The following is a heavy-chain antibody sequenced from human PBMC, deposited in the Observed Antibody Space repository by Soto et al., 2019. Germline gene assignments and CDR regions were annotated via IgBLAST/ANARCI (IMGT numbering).Heavy chain of an antibody. V-gene: IGHV4-34*01. CDR1: GGSFSGFY. D-gene: IGHD2-15*01. Sequence: PSETLSLTCAVYGGSFSGFYGSWIRQPPGKGLEWIGEINHSGSTNYKPSLKSRVTISGDTPKSQFSLKLSSVTAADTAVYYCARRPYCSDGSCYLAFDFWGQGILVTVSS. J-gene: IGHJ4*02. CDR2: INHSGST. CDR3: ARRPYCSDGSCYLAFDF.